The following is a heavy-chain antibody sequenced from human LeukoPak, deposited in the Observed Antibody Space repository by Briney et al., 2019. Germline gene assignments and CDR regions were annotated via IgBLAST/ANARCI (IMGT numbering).Heavy chain of an antibody. CDR3: AKAPYGSGSYYSNWFGP. J-gene: IGHJ5*02. D-gene: IGHD3-10*01. CDR1: GFTFSSYA. CDR2: ISGSRGST. Sequence: HPGGSLRLSCAASGFTFSSYAMSWVRQAPGKGLEWVSAISGSRGSTYYADSVKGRFTISRDNSKNTLYLQMNSLRAEDTAVYYCAKAPYGSGSYYSNWFGPWGQGTLVTVSS. V-gene: IGHV3-23*01.